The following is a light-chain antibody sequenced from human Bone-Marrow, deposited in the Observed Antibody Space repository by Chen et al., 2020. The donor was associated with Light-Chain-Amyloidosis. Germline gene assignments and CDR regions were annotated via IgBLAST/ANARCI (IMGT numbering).Light chain of an antibody. CDR3: QQFNDYPAT. Sequence: IHLTQSPSSLSASVGDRVTMSCRASQDIGRGLAWYQQKPGKPPKLLIFDASTLETGVPSRFTGSASGTDFTLTIAGLQPEDFATYYCQQFNDYPATLGPGTKV. CDR1: QDIGRG. V-gene: IGKV1D-13*01. J-gene: IGKJ3*01. CDR2: DAS.